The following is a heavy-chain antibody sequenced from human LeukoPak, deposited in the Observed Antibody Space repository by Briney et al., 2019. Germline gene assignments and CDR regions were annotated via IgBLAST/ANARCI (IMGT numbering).Heavy chain of an antibody. CDR3: AKDRKYSSGWYPYYFDY. CDR1: EFTFSTYA. V-gene: IGHV3-30*14. J-gene: IGHJ4*02. Sequence: GGSLRLSCAASEFTFSTYAMHWVRQAPGKGPEWVSVISRDGVDTYYANSVRGRFTISKDNSMDTLYLEIDSLRAEDTDVYYCAKDRKYSSGWYPYYFDYWGQGTLVTVSS. CDR2: ISRDGVDT. D-gene: IGHD6-19*01.